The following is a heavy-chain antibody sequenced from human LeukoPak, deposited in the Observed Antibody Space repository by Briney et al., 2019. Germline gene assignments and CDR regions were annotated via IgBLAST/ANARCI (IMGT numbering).Heavy chain of an antibody. J-gene: IGHJ3*02. V-gene: IGHV5-51*01. CDR3: ARHPAYCGGDCYFDI. Sequence: GESLKISCKGSGYSFTSYWIGWVRQMPGKGLEWMGIIYPGDSDTRYSPPFQGQVTISADKSISTAYLQWSSLKASDTAMYYCARHPAYCGGDCYFDIWGQGTMVTVSS. D-gene: IGHD2-21*02. CDR2: IYPGDSDT. CDR1: GYSFTSYW.